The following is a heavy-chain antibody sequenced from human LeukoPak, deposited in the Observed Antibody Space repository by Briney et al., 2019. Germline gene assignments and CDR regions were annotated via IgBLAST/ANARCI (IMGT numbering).Heavy chain of an antibody. D-gene: IGHD3-22*01. CDR3: ARVMFHYYDSSGLDY. V-gene: IGHV3-7*03. CDR1: GFTFSSYW. CDR2: IKQDGSEK. J-gene: IGHJ4*02. Sequence: GGSLRLSCAASGFTFSSYWMSWVRQAPGKGLEWVANIKQDGSEKYYVDSVEGRFTISRDNAKNSLYLQMNSLRAEDTAVYYCARVMFHYYDSSGLDYWGQGTLVTVSS.